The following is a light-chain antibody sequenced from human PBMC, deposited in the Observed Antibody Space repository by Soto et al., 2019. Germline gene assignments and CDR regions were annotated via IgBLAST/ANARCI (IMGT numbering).Light chain of an antibody. CDR2: EVS. V-gene: IGLV2-14*03. CDR3: SSYTSSSTRV. CDR1: SSDVGAYDF. Sequence: QSVLTQPASVSGSPGQSITISCTGTSSDVGAYDFVSWYQQHPDKAHKLMIYEVSNRPSGVSNRFSGSKSVNTATLTISWLQAEDEADYYCSSYTSSSTRVFGTGTKVTVL. J-gene: IGLJ1*01.